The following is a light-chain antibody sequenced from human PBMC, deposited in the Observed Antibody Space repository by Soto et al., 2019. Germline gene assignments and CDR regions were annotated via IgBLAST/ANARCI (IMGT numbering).Light chain of an antibody. J-gene: IGKJ5*01. CDR1: QNVYNN. Sequence: MALTQSPAPLSVSPGERATLSCWASQNVYNNLAWYQQKPGQAPSLLIFDASTRATGIPARFSGSGSGTEFTLTISGLQSEDFAIYYCQQYNKWPLITVGQGGRLEIK. CDR3: QQYNKWPLIT. V-gene: IGKV3-15*01. CDR2: DAS.